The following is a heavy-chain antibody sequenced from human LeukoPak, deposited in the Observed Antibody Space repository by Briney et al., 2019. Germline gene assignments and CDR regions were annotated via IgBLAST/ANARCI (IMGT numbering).Heavy chain of an antibody. CDR3: ARGGYCSSTSCYRVGFDY. CDR2: MNPNSGNT. V-gene: IGHV1-8*01. D-gene: IGHD2-2*01. Sequence: ASVKVSCKASGYTFTSYDINWVRQATGQGLEWMGWMNPNSGNTGYAQKFQGRVTMTRNTSISTAYMELSGLRSEDTAMYYCARGGYCSSTSCYRVGFDYWGQGTLVTVSS. CDR1: GYTFTSYD. J-gene: IGHJ4*02.